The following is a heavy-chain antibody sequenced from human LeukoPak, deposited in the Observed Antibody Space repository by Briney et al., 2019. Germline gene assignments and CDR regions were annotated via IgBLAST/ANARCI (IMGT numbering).Heavy chain of an antibody. V-gene: IGHV3-30*18. CDR2: ISYDGSNK. D-gene: IGHD3-22*01. CDR3: AKGYGFDSSGSEHYFEN. CDR1: GFTFSNYG. Sequence: GGSLRLSCAASGFTFSNYGIHWVRRAPGKGLEWVAVISYDGSNKYYAESVKGRFTTSRDNSKNTLFLQMNSLRAEDTAVYYCAKGYGFDSSGSEHYFENWGQGILVTVSS. J-gene: IGHJ4*02.